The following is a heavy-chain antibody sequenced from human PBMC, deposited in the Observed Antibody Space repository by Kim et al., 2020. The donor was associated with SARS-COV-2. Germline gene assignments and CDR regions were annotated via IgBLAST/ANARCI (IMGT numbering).Heavy chain of an antibody. D-gene: IGHD6-19*01. V-gene: IGHV3-21*01. CDR3: AGVLASGWSYFDY. Sequence: AESMTGRVTTSRDDAKASLYLQMSSLRAEDTAVYYGAGVLASGWSYFDYWGQGTLVTVSS. J-gene: IGHJ4*02.